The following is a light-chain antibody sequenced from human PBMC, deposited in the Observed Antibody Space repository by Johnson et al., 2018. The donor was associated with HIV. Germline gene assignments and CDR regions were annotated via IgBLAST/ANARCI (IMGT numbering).Light chain of an antibody. CDR1: SSNIGNNY. CDR3: GTWDSSLSANV. Sequence: QSVLTQPPSVSAAPGQKVTISCSGSSSNIGNNYVSWYQQLPGTAPKLLVYENIKRPSGIPDRFSGSKSGTSATLGIAGLQTGDEADYYCGTWDSSLSANVFGTGPRSPS. J-gene: IGLJ1*01. CDR2: ENI. V-gene: IGLV1-51*02.